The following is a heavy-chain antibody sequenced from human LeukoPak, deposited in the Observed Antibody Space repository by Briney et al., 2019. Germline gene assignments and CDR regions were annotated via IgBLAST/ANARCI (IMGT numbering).Heavy chain of an antibody. J-gene: IGHJ4*02. Sequence: GGSLRLSCAVSGFTFSGYIMNWVRQAPGKGLEWVAFIGTSGNIIYYADSVKGRFTVSRDNAKNSLYLQMNSLRAEDTAVYYCARDQWLDYWGQGTLVTVSS. V-gene: IGHV3-48*01. CDR1: GFTFSGYI. CDR2: IGTSGNII. CDR3: ARDQWLDY. D-gene: IGHD2-8*01.